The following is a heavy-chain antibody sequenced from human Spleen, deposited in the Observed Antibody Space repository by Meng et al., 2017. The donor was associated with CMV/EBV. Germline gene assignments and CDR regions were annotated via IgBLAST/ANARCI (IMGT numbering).Heavy chain of an antibody. CDR3: ARGPSEHSAYLDY. CDR2: IWYDGSNK. J-gene: IGHJ4*02. CDR1: GFTFSSYG. V-gene: IGHV3-33*01. D-gene: IGHD1-14*01. Sequence: GESLKISCAASGFTFSSYGMHWVRQAPGKGLEWVAVIWYDGSNKYYADSVKGRFTISRDNSKNTLYLQMNSLRAEDTAVYYCARGPSEHSAYLDYWGQGTLVTVSS.